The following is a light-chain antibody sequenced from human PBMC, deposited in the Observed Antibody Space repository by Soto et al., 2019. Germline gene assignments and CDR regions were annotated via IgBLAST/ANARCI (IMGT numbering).Light chain of an antibody. Sequence: DIQMTQSPSTLSASVGDRVTISCRVSQSISSYLAWYQQKPGKAPELLIYAASTLQSGVPSRFSGSGSGTEFTLSISSLQSEDFAVYYCQQYYNWPRTFGQGTKVDI. V-gene: IGKV1-9*01. CDR1: QSISSY. J-gene: IGKJ1*01. CDR2: AAS. CDR3: QQYYNWPRT.